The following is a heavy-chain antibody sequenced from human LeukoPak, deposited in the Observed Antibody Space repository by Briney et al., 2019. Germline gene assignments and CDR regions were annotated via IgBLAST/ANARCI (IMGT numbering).Heavy chain of an antibody. V-gene: IGHV1-69*04. Sequence: SVKVSCKASGGTFSSYAISWVRQAPGQGLEWMGRIIPILGIANYAQKFQGIVTITADKSTSTAYMELSSLRSEDTAVYYCAIGPYDSSGYYYSAFDYWGQGTLVTVSS. CDR2: IIPILGIA. D-gene: IGHD3-22*01. J-gene: IGHJ4*02. CDR1: GGTFSSYA. CDR3: AIGPYDSSGYYYSAFDY.